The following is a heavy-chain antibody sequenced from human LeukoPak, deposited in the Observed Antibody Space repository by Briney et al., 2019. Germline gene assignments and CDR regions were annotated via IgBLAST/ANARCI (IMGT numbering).Heavy chain of an antibody. V-gene: IGHV4-34*01. CDR3: ARERDSSGWYFWFDP. CDR1: GGSFSGYY. CDR2: INHSGST. D-gene: IGHD6-19*01. J-gene: IGHJ5*02. Sequence: PSETLSLTCAVYGGSFSGYYWSWIRQPPGKGLEWIGEINHSGSTNYNPSLKSRVTISVDTSKNQFSLKLSSVTAADTAVYYCARERDSSGWYFWFDPWGQGTLVTVSS.